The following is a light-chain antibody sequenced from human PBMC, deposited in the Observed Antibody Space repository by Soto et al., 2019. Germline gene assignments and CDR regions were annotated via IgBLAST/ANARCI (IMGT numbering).Light chain of an antibody. CDR1: SSNIGAGYD. CDR3: QSYDSSLSGVL. CDR2: GNS. V-gene: IGLV1-40*01. J-gene: IGLJ2*01. Sequence: QSVLTQPPSVSGAPGQKVTISCTGSSSNIGAGYDVHWYQQLPEAAPKLLIFGNSNRPSWVPDRFSGSKSGTSASLAITGLQAEDEADYYCQSYDSSLSGVLFGGGTKVTVL.